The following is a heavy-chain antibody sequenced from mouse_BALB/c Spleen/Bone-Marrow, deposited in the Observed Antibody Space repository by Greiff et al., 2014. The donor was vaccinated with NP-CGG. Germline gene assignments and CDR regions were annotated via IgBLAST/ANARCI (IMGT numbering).Heavy chain of an antibody. J-gene: IGHJ3*01. D-gene: IGHD1-2*01. CDR3: ARRQFITTAAWFAY. Sequence: VQLQQPGPELVKPGASVKMSCKASGYTLTSYVMHWVKQKPGQGLEWIGYINPYNDGTKYNEKFKGKATLTSDKSSSTAYMELSSLTSEDSAVYYCARRQFITTAAWFAYWGQGTLVTVSA. V-gene: IGHV1-14*01. CDR1: GYTLTSYV. CDR2: INPYNDGT.